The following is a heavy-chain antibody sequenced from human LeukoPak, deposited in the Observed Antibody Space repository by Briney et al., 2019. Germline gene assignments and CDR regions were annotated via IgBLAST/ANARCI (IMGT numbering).Heavy chain of an antibody. CDR3: ARDRRGNYDFWSLTMDV. CDR1: GYTFTSYY. CDR2: INPSGGST. Sequence: ASVKVSCKASGYTFTSYYMHWVRQDPGQGLEWMGIINPSGGSTSYAQKFQGRVTMTRDTCTRTVYMELSSLRSEDTAVYYCARDRRGNYDFWSLTMDVWGKATTVTVSS. V-gene: IGHV1-46*01. J-gene: IGHJ6*04. D-gene: IGHD3-3*01.